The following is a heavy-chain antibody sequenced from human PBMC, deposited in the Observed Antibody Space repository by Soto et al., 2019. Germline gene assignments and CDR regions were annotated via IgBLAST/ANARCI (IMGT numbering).Heavy chain of an antibody. V-gene: IGHV5-10-1*01. CDR3: ARPIKYCSGGSCYYYYYGMDV. CDR1: GYSFTSDW. D-gene: IGHD2-15*01. CDR2: IDPSDSYT. J-gene: IGHJ6*02. Sequence: VESLKISCNGSGYSFTSDWISWVRQMPGKGLEWMGRIDPSDSYTNYSPSFQGHVTISADKSISTAYLQWSSLKASDTAMYYCARPIKYCSGGSCYYYYYGMDVWGQGTTVTVSS.